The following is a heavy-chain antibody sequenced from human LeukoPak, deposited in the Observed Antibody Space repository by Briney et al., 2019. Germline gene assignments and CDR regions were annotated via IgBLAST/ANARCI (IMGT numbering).Heavy chain of an antibody. CDR1: GFTLSSYA. V-gene: IGHV3-23*01. J-gene: IGHJ4*02. Sequence: GGSLRLSCAASGFTLSSYAMSWVRQAPGKGLEWVSTISGSGSSTYYADSVKGRFTISRDNSENTLYLQMNSLRAEDTAVYYCAKDQNYFGSGSPVYWGQGTLVTVSS. CDR3: AKDQNYFGSGSPVY. CDR2: ISGSGSST. D-gene: IGHD3-10*01.